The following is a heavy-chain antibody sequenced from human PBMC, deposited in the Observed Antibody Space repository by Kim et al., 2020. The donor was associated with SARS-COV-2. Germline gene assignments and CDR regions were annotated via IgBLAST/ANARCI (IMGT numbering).Heavy chain of an antibody. J-gene: IGHJ4*02. D-gene: IGHD3-9*01. V-gene: IGHV3-15*01. Sequence: GGSLRLSCSGSGFTFSNAWMNWVRQAPGKAPEWVGRIKSKPSGGTIDYAAAVRDRFSISRDDSKNTLYLQMNSLKNEDTAVYYCSKDRPMTGAKSFDYWGQGTLVTVSS. CDR1: GFTFSNAW. CDR2: IKSKPSGGTI. CDR3: SKDRPMTGAKSFDY.